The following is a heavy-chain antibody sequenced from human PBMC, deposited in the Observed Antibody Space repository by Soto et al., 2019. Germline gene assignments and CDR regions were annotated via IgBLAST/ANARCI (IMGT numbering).Heavy chain of an antibody. D-gene: IGHD3-10*01. Sequence: QVQLAESGGGVVQPGRSLRLSCAASGFTFRNYGMHWVRQAPGKGLEWLAVIRYDGSNEYYADSVRGRFTISRDNSKNTLDLQMNSLRVEDTAVYYCARWSGDTNSGGLDSWGQGTLVTVSS. CDR1: GFTFRNYG. CDR3: ARWSGDTNSGGLDS. V-gene: IGHV3-33*01. J-gene: IGHJ4*02. CDR2: IRYDGSNE.